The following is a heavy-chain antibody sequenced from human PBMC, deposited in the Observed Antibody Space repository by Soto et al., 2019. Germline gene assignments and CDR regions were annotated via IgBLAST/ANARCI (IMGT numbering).Heavy chain of an antibody. CDR1: GFTFSSYG. D-gene: IGHD2-8*01. V-gene: IGHV3-30*18. CDR3: AKWAMVYAIASGYFDY. CDR2: ISYDGSNK. Sequence: GGSLRLSCAASGFTFSSYGMHWVRQAPGKGLEWVAVISYDGSNKYYADSVKGRFTISRDNSKNTLYLQMNSLRAEDTAVYYCAKWAMVYAIASGYFDYWGQGTLVTVSS. J-gene: IGHJ4*02.